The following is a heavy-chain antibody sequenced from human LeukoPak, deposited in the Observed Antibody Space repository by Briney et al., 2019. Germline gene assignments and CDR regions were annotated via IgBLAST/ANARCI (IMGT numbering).Heavy chain of an antibody. CDR1: GGSISSSSYY. Sequence: SETLSLTCTVYGGSISSSSYYWGWIRQPPGKGLEWIGSIYYSGSTYYNPSLKSRLTISVDTSKNQFSLKLTSVTAADTAVYYCARLFGPWGQGTLVTVSS. J-gene: IGHJ5*02. V-gene: IGHV4-39*01. CDR2: IYYSGST. CDR3: ARLFGP. D-gene: IGHD3-16*01.